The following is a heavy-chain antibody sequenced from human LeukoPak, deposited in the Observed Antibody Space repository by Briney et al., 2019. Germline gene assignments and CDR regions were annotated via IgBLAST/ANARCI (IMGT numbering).Heavy chain of an antibody. J-gene: IGHJ2*01. CDR1: GDSIRNYY. CDR2: IHYSGNT. D-gene: IGHD4-17*01. V-gene: IGHV4-59*01. Sequence: SETLSLPCSVSGDSIRNYYWSWIRQPPGKGLEWVGHIHYSGNTDYNPSLKSRVTISLDVSKNQFFLKLNSVTAADTAVYYCARAGGVTTAPLDLDIWGRGTQVTVSA. CDR3: ARAGGVTTAPLDLDI.